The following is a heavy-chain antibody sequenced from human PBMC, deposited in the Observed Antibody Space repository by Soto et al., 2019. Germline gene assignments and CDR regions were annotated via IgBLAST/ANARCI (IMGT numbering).Heavy chain of an antibody. V-gene: IGHV4-59*01. D-gene: IGHD2-8*01. CDR2: AYYSGST. CDR1: GGSISNYY. J-gene: IGHJ5*02. Sequence: PSETLSLTCTVSGGSISNYYWDWIRQSPGKGLEWIGYAYYSGSTDYNPSLKIRVTMSVDTSKNQVSLKLNSVTIADTAVYYYERDRSTYGGGGSGELKENGFDPWGPGTLVTVSS. CDR3: ERDRSTYGGGGSGELKENGFDP.